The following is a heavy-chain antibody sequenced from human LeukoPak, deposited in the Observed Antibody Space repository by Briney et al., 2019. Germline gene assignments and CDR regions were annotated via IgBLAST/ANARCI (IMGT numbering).Heavy chain of an antibody. CDR3: SSDRVVGYYYYRMHV. V-gene: IGHV4-59*01. CDR2: IYYSGST. Sequence: SGTLSLTCTVSGGSLSSYYWSWIRQPPGKGLEWIGYIYYSGSTNYNPSLKSRVTISVDTSKNQFSLKLSSVTAADTAVYYCSSDRVVGYYYYRMHVGGQGTTVTVSS. J-gene: IGHJ6*02. D-gene: IGHD2-15*01. CDR1: GGSLSSYY.